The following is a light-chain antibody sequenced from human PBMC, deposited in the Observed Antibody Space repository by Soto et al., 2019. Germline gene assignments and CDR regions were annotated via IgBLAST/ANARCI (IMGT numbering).Light chain of an antibody. V-gene: IGLV2-11*01. CDR3: CSYTNSAYV. Sequence: SVVTQPRAVSGSPGQSVTISCTGTSSDVGAYNYVSWYQQHPAKAPNLMIYDVSKRPSGVPDRFSGSKSGNTASLTISGLQAEDEGDYYCCSYTNSAYVFGTGTRSPS. CDR1: SSDVGAYNY. J-gene: IGLJ1*01. CDR2: DVS.